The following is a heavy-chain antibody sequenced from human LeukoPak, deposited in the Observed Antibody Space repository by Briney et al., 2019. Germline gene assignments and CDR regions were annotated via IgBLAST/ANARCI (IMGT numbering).Heavy chain of an antibody. Sequence: SVKVSCKASGGTFSSYAISWVRQAPGQGLEWMGGIIPIFGTANYAQKFRGRVTITADESTSTAYMELSSLRSEDTAVYYCARYSSSWYYFDYWGQGTLVTVSS. CDR1: GGTFSSYA. CDR3: ARYSSSWYYFDY. V-gene: IGHV1-69*13. D-gene: IGHD6-13*01. CDR2: IIPIFGTA. J-gene: IGHJ4*02.